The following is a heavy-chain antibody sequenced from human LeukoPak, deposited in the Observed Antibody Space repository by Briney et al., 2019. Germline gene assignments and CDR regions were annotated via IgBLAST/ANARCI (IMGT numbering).Heavy chain of an antibody. CDR2: VYYTGNT. Sequence: PSETLSLTCTVSGGSISSSDYYWGWIRQPPGTGLEWIGSVYYTGNTYYNPSLKSRVTMSIDTSKNQFSLKLSSVTAADTAVYYCARDAGGSGSYYSRLDYWGQGTLVTVSS. V-gene: IGHV4-39*07. D-gene: IGHD3-10*01. J-gene: IGHJ4*02. CDR3: ARDAGGSGSYYSRLDY. CDR1: GGSISSSDYY.